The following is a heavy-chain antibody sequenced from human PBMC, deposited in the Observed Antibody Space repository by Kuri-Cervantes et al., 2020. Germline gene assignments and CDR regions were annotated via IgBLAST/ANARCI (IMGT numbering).Heavy chain of an antibody. CDR2: MNPNSGNT. CDR3: ARGYLPAAILGGLFAGASHIRFDP. J-gene: IGHJ5*02. V-gene: IGHV1-8*02. D-gene: IGHD2-2*01. CDR1: GYTFTGYY. Sequence: ASVKVSCKASGYTFTGYYMHWVRQATGQGLEWMGWMNPNSGNTGYAQKFQGRVTMTRNTSISTAYMELSSLRSEDTAVYYCARGYLPAAILGGLFAGASHIRFDPWGQGTLVTVSS.